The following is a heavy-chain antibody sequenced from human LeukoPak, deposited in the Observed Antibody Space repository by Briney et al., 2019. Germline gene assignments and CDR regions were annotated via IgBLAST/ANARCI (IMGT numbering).Heavy chain of an antibody. D-gene: IGHD3-10*01. CDR3: ARDRAPYGSEPFDP. CDR1: GGSISSSNW. Sequence: SETLSLTCVVSGGSISSSNWWSWVRQPPGKGLEWIGEIYHSGSTNYNPSLKSRVTISVDTSKNQFSLKLRSVTAADTAVYYCARDRAPYGSEPFDPWGQGTLVTVSS. CDR2: IYHSGST. J-gene: IGHJ5*02. V-gene: IGHV4-4*02.